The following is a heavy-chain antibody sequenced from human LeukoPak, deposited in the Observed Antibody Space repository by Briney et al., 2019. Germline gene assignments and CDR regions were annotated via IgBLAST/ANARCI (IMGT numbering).Heavy chain of an antibody. CDR2: IKSKTDGGTT. D-gene: IGHD1-26*01. Sequence: GGSLRLSCAASGFTFSNAWMSWVRQAPGKGLEWVGRIKSKTDGGTTDYAAPVKGRFTISRDNAKNSLYLQMNSLRAEDTAVYYCARDAHGGATHLLTWGQGTLVTVSS. V-gene: IGHV3-15*01. J-gene: IGHJ4*02. CDR3: ARDAHGGATHLLT. CDR1: GFTFSNAW.